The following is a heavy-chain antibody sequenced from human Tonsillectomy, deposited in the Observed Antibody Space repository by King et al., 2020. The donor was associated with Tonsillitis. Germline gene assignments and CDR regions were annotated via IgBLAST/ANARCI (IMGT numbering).Heavy chain of an antibody. CDR3: ARARTYYYGSGASDYFDY. D-gene: IGHD3-10*01. V-gene: IGHV3-74*01. Sequence: VQLVESGGGLVQPGGSLRLSCAASGFTFSSYWMHWVRQAPGKGLVWVSRINSDGSSTSYADSVKGRFTISRDNAKNTLYLQMNSLRAEDTAVYYCARARTYYYGSGASDYFDYWGQGTLVTVSS. CDR1: GFTFSSYW. CDR2: INSDGSST. J-gene: IGHJ4*02.